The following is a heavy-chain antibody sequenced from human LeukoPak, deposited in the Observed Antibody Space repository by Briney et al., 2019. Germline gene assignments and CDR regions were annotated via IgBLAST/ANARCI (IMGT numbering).Heavy chain of an antibody. CDR3: ANGGLWLLTRTA. D-gene: IGHD4-23*01. CDR1: GFTFSAYS. Sequence: GGSLRLSCAASGFTFSAYSMSWVRQAPGKGLEWVSSISGSGGCTYYADSVKGRFTISRDNSKNPLYLQMNSLRVEDTAVYYCANGGLWLLTRTAWGQGTLVTVSS. J-gene: IGHJ5*01. V-gene: IGHV3-23*01. CDR2: ISGSGGCT.